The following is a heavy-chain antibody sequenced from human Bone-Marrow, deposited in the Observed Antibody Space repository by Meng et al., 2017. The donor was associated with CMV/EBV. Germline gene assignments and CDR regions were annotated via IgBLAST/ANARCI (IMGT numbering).Heavy chain of an antibody. CDR1: GFIFSNYW. CDR2: IKQDGTEK. D-gene: IGHD3-16*01. J-gene: IGHJ4*02. CDR3: ARGNIMFTSGGDECFDY. Sequence: GGSLRLSCAASGFIFSNYWMSWVRQAPGKGLEWVANIKQDGTEKYYVDSVKGRFTISRDNAKNSLYLQTNSLRAEDTAVYYCARGNIMFTSGGDECFDYWGQGTLVTVSS. V-gene: IGHV3-7*01.